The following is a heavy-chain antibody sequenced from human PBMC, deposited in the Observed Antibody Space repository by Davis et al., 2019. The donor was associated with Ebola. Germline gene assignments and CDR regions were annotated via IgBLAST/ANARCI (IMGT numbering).Heavy chain of an antibody. CDR2: IYHSGRT. V-gene: IGHV4-30-2*01. Sequence: MPSETLSPTCPVPGGPISSGGYSRSWIRQPPGKGLEWIGYIYHSGRTYYNPSLKSRVTISVDRSKNQFSLKLTSVTAADTAVYYCARGKPFGSSFWFDPWGQGTLVTVSS. CDR3: ARGKPFGSSFWFDP. J-gene: IGHJ5*02. D-gene: IGHD6-13*01. CDR1: GGPISSGGYS.